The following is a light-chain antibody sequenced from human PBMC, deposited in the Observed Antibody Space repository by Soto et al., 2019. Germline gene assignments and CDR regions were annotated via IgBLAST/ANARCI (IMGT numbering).Light chain of an antibody. Sequence: QSVLTQPASVSGSPGQSITISCTGTGSDIGTYNYVSWYQQHPGTAPKLMIYEVSNRPSGVSSRFSGSKSGYTASLTISGLQAADEATYYCGSYTRSNTLVVFGGGTKLTVL. V-gene: IGLV2-14*01. CDR3: GSYTRSNTLVV. CDR1: GSDIGTYNY. CDR2: EVS. J-gene: IGLJ2*01.